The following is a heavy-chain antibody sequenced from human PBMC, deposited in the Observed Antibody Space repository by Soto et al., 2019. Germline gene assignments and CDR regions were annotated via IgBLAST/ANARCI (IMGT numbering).Heavy chain of an antibody. D-gene: IGHD5-12*01. V-gene: IGHV3-49*03. CDR3: TRGSSWLQFELDAFDI. J-gene: IGHJ3*02. CDR2: IRSKAYGGTT. Sequence: GGSLRLSCTASGFTFGDYAMSWFRQAPGKGLEWVGFIRSKAYGGTTEYAASVKGRFTISRDDSKSIAYLQMNSLKTEDTAVYYCTRGSSWLQFELDAFDIWGQGTMVTVSS. CDR1: GFTFGDYA.